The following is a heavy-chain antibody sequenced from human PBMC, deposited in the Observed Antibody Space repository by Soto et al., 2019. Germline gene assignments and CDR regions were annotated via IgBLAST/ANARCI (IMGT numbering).Heavy chain of an antibody. Sequence: GGSLRLSCAASGFTFSNALMSWVRQAPGKGLEWVGRIKSKTDGGTTDYAAPVKGRFTISRDDSKNTLYLQMNSLKTEDTAVYYCTTDTTDRSSLRGIWFDPWGPGTLLT. V-gene: IGHV3-15*01. D-gene: IGHD6-13*01. CDR2: IKSKTDGGTT. CDR3: TTDTTDRSSLRGIWFDP. CDR1: GFTFSNAL. J-gene: IGHJ5*02.